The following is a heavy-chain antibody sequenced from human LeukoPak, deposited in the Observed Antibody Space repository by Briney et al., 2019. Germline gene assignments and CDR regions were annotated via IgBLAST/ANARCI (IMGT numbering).Heavy chain of an antibody. V-gene: IGHV2-5*02. CDR1: GFSLTTSGVG. D-gene: IGHD6-19*01. CDR2: IYWDDDK. J-gene: IGHJ4*02. Sequence: SGPTLVKPTQTLTLTCTFSGFSLTTSGVGVGWIRQPPGKALEWLALIYWDDDKRYSPSLKSRVTITKDTSKNHVVLTMTNMDPVDTATYCCSRTRRGQIGWTNDYWGQGTLVTVSS. CDR3: SRTRRGQIGWTNDY.